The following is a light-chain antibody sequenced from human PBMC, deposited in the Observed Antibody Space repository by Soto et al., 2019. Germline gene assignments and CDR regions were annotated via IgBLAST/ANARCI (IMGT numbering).Light chain of an antibody. J-gene: IGLJ2*01. V-gene: IGLV2-14*01. CDR1: SSDVGGYNY. CDR2: DVS. Sequence: QSALTQPASVSGSPGQPITISCTGTSSDVGGYNYVSWYQQHPGKAPKLMIYDVSNRPSGVSNRFSGSKSGNTATLTISGLQAEDGADYYCSSYTSSSSLYVVFGGGTQLTVL. CDR3: SSYTSSSSLYVV.